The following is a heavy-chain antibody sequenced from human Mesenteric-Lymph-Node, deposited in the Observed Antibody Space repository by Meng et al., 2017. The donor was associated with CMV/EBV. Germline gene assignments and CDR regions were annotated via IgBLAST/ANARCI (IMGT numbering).Heavy chain of an antibody. CDR2: IKRDGSEK. Sequence: GGSLRLSCAASGFTFSSYWMSWVRQAPGKGLELVANIKRDGSEKYYVDSVKGRFTISRDNAKNSLYLQMNTLRGEDTAVYYCARGYCTITSCSRAIDSWGQGALVTVSS. CDR3: ARGYCTITSCSRAIDS. CDR1: GFTFSSYW. D-gene: IGHD2-2*01. V-gene: IGHV3-7*04. J-gene: IGHJ4*02.